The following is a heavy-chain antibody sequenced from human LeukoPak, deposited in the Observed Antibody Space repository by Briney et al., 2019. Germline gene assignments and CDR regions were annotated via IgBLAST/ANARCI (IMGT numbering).Heavy chain of an antibody. CDR1: GYSFSSHW. Sequence: GESPKTSCKGSGYSFSSHWIVWVRQMPGKGLEWMGIIYPADSDTRYSPSFQGQVTISADKSISTAYLQWSSLKASDSAIYYCARLLGYSADYWGQGTLVTVSS. J-gene: IGHJ4*02. CDR2: IYPADSDT. D-gene: IGHD2-15*01. CDR3: ARLLGYSADY. V-gene: IGHV5-51*01.